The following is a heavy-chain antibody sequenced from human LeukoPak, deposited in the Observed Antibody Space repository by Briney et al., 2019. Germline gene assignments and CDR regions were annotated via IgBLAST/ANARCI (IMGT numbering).Heavy chain of an antibody. CDR2: IMPMFGAP. D-gene: IGHD3-22*01. CDR1: GGSFGTYT. J-gene: IGHJ5*02. Sequence: GASVKVSCKASGGSFGTYTITWVRQAPGQGLEWMGGIMPMFGAPSYAQKFQGRVTVTTDESTSTAYMELSRLRSDDTAAYYCARYDPTYDSSGYPRNWFDPWGQGTLVTVSS. V-gene: IGHV1-69*05. CDR3: ARYDPTYDSSGYPRNWFDP.